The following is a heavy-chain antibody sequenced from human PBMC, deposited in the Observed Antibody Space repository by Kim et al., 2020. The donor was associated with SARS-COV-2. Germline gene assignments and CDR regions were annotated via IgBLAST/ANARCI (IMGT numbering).Heavy chain of an antibody. CDR3: ARGDMAAIISY. D-gene: IGHD5-12*01. V-gene: IGHV4-59*01. CDR2: FFYGGSA. Sequence: SETLSLTCTVSGDSISSYYYTWVRQPPGKGLEWIGFFFYGGSANYNPSLKSRVTISGATSKRQVFLKLSSVTAADTAAYYCARGDMAAIISYCGQG. CDR1: GDSISSYY. J-gene: IGHJ4*02.